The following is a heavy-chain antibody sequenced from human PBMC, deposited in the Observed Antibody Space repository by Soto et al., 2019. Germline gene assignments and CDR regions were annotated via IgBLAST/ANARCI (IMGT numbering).Heavy chain of an antibody. Sequence: GESLKISCKGSGYSFTSYWIGWVRQMPGKGLEWMGIIYPGDSDTRYSPSFQGQVTISRDNSKNTLYLQMNSLRAEDTAVYYCARDLTLYGMDVWGQGTTVTVSS. V-gene: IGHV5-51*01. J-gene: IGHJ6*02. CDR1: GYSFTSYW. CDR3: ARDLTLYGMDV. CDR2: IYPGDSDT.